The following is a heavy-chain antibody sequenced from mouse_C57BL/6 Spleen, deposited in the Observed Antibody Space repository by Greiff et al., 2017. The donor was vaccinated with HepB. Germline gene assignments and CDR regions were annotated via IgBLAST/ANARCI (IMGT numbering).Heavy chain of an antibody. CDR3: ARDYGSSLWYFDV. J-gene: IGHJ1*03. Sequence: QVQLKQPRAELVMPGASVKLSCKASGYTFTSYWMHWVKQRPGQGLEWIGEIDPSDSYTNYNQKFKGKSTLTVDKSSNTAYMQLSSLTSEDSAVYYCARDYGSSLWYFDVWGTGTTVTVSS. D-gene: IGHD1-1*01. CDR1: GYTFTSYW. CDR2: IDPSDSYT. V-gene: IGHV1-69*01.